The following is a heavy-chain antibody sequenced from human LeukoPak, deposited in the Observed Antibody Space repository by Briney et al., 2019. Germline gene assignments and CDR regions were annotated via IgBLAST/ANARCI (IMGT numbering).Heavy chain of an antibody. CDR2: INHSGST. CDR1: GGSFSGYY. D-gene: IGHD6-13*01. CDR3: ARDRGVGFYIAAAGGVAFDI. V-gene: IGHV4-34*01. Sequence: SETLSLTCAVYGGSFSGYYWSWIRQPPGKGLEWIGEINHSGSTNYNPSLKSRVTISVDTSKNQFSLKLSSVTAADTAVYYCARDRGVGFYIAAAGGVAFDIWGQGTMVTVSS. J-gene: IGHJ3*02.